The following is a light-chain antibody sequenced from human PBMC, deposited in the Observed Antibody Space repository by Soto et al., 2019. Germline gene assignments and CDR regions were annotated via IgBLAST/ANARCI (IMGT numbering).Light chain of an antibody. CDR2: GAS. V-gene: IGKV3-20*01. CDR3: QQYGSSLLWT. J-gene: IGKJ1*01. Sequence: EIVLPQSPGPLSLSAGERATLSCRSSQSVSIIYLAWYQQKPGQAPRLHIYGASSRATGIPDRFSGSGSGTDVDLAISRLEPEVFAVYYCQQYGSSLLWTLGPGTKVDIK. CDR1: QSVSIIY.